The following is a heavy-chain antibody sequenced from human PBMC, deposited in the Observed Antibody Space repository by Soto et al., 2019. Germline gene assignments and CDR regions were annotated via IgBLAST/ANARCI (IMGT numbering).Heavy chain of an antibody. J-gene: IGHJ1*01. Sequence: SETLSLTCAVYGGSFSGYYWSWIRQPPGKGPEWIGEINHRGSTNYNPSLKSRVTISVDTSKNQFSLKLSSVTAADTAVYYCARGRTPDILVEPAAMRYFQQWGPGTLVTVSS. D-gene: IGHD2-2*01. CDR2: INHRGST. CDR3: ARGRTPDILVEPAAMRYFQQ. V-gene: IGHV4-34*01. CDR1: GGSFSGYY.